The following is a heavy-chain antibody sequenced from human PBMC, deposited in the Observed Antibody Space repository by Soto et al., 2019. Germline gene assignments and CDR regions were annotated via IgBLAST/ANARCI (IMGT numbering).Heavy chain of an antibody. CDR1: SGSISSSNW. J-gene: IGHJ5*02. CDR2: IYHSGST. V-gene: IGHV4-4*02. CDR3: ASQALYCSSTSCQNWFDP. Sequence: QVQLQESGPGLVKPSGTLSLTCAVSSGSISSSNWWSWVRQPPGKGLEWIGEIYHSGSTNYNPSLKSRVTISVDKSKYQFSLKLSSVTAADTAVYYCASQALYCSSTSCQNWFDPWGQGTLVTVSS. D-gene: IGHD2-2*01.